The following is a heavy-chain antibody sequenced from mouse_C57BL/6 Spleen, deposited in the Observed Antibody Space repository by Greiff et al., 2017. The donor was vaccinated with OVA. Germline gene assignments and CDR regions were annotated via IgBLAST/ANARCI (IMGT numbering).Heavy chain of an antibody. Sequence: DVQLVESGGGLVKPGGSLKLSCAASGFTFSSYAMSWVRQTPEKRLEWVATISDGGSYTYYPDNVKGRFTISRDNAKNNLYLQMSHLKSEDTAMYYCARGDGNYWYFDVWGTGTTVTVSS. D-gene: IGHD2-1*01. CDR2: ISDGGSYT. V-gene: IGHV5-4*01. CDR1: GFTFSSYA. J-gene: IGHJ1*03. CDR3: ARGDGNYWYFDV.